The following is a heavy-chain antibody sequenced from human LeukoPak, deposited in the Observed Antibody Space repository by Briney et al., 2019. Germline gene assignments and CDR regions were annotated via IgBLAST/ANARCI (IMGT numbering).Heavy chain of an antibody. CDR3: ARGPWGGFYYYYMDV. V-gene: IGHV4-34*01. J-gene: IGHJ6*03. CDR1: GGSFSGYY. D-gene: IGHD3-16*01. Sequence: PSETLSLTCAVYGGSFSGYYWSWIRQPPGKGLEWIGEINHSGSTNYNPSLKSRVTISVDTSNNQFSLKLSSVTAADTAAYYCARGPWGGFYYYYMDVWGKGTTVTVSS. CDR2: INHSGST.